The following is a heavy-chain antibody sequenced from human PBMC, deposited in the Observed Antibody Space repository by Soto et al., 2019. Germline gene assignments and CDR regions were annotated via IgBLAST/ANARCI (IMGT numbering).Heavy chain of an antibody. CDR2: VKSESYGGAA. J-gene: IGHJ3*01. CDR1: GFPFNNAW. D-gene: IGHD3-10*01. Sequence: EVQLVESGGGLVKPGGSLRLSCAASGFPFNNAWMNWVRQAPGKGLECVGRVKSESYGGAADYAAPVRGRFIISRDDSINPPYLQMNRLQTEDAGHNYCTAYTINVRRGYVWGQGRMVTASS. CDR3: TAYTINVRRGYV. V-gene: IGHV3-15*07.